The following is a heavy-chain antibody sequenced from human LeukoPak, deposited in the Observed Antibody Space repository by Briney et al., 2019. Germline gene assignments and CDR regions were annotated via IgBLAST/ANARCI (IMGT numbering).Heavy chain of an antibody. D-gene: IGHD1-26*01. CDR1: VGSISGYY. Sequence: SETLSLTCTLSVGSISGYYWSWMRQPPGGELEYIGYIYYSGKTNYNPALQSRVTISVDTSKNQFSLNLNSVTAADTAVYYCARLNTIGGTYPHNDYWGRGILVTVSS. CDR2: IYYSGKT. V-gene: IGHV4-59*01. CDR3: ARLNTIGGTYPHNDY. J-gene: IGHJ4*02.